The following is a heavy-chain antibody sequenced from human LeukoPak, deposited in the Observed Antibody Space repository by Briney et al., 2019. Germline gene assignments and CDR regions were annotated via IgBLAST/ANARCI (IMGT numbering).Heavy chain of an antibody. D-gene: IGHD6-6*01. V-gene: IGHV4-34*01. J-gene: IGHJ6*03. Sequence: PSETLSLTCAVYGGSFSGYYWSWIRQPPGKGLEWIGEINHSGSTNYNPSLKSRATISVDTSKNQFSLKLSSVTAADTAVYYCARGVAARPYYYYYYMDVWGKGTTVTVSS. CDR3: ARGVAARPYYYYYYMDV. CDR2: INHSGST. CDR1: GGSFSGYY.